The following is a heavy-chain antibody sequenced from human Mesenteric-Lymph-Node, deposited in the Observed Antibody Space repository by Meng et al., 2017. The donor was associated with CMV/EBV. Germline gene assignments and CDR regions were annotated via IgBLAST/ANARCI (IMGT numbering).Heavy chain of an antibody. Sequence: FMFSPYTMSWVRQAPGKGLEWVSSISASGDNTYFGDSVRGRFTISRDNAKNTLYLQMNSLRVEDTAVYYCAKTDDSDFLTGPRTWFDSWGQGSLVTVSS. CDR1: FMFSPYT. V-gene: IGHV3-23*01. CDR3: AKTDDSDFLTGPRTWFDS. J-gene: IGHJ5*01. D-gene: IGHD3-9*01. CDR2: ISASGDNT.